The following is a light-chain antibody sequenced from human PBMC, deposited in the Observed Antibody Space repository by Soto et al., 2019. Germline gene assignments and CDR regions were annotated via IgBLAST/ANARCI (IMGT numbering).Light chain of an antibody. V-gene: IGKV3-15*01. CDR1: QSVSSN. CDR3: QQYNNWPIT. CDR2: GPS. J-gene: IGKJ5*01. Sequence: EIVMTQSPATLSVSPGERATLSCRASQSVSSNLAWYQQKPGQAPRLLIYGPSTRAPGIPARFSGSGSGTEFTLTISSLQSEDFAVYYCQQYNNWPITFGQGTRLEIK.